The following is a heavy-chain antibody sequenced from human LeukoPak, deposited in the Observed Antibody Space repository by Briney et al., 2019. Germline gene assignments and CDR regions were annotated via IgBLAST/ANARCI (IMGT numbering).Heavy chain of an antibody. Sequence: GSSVKVSCKASGGTFSSYAISWVRQAPGQGLEWMGRIIPIFGIANYAQKFQGRVTITADKSTSTAYMELSSLRSEDTAVYYCARGGYYYDSSGYYPYYFDYWAREPWSPSPQ. D-gene: IGHD3-22*01. CDR3: ARGGYYYDSSGYYPYYFDY. CDR1: GGTFSSYA. V-gene: IGHV1-69*04. J-gene: IGHJ4*02. CDR2: IIPIFGIA.